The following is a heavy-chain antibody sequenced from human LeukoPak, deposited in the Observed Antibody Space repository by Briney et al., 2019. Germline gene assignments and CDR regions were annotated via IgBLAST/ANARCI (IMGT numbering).Heavy chain of an antibody. Sequence: GGSLRLSCAASGFTFNNYAMSWVRQAPGKGLEWVSGISGTGGHTYYADSVKGRFTISRDNSKNTLSLQMNSLRAEDTAVYYCAKDHDYYGLESYWGQGTLVTVSS. J-gene: IGHJ4*02. D-gene: IGHD3-10*01. CDR1: GFTFNNYA. V-gene: IGHV3-23*01. CDR3: AKDHDYYGLESY. CDR2: ISGTGGHT.